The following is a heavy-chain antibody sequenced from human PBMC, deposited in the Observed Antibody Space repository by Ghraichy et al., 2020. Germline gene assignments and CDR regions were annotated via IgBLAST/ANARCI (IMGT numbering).Heavy chain of an antibody. V-gene: IGHV3-23*01. Sequence: GGSLRLSCAASGFTFSSYAMSWVRQAPGKGLEWVSAISGSGGSTYYADSVKGRFTISRDNSKNTLYLQMNSLRAEDTAVYYCAKDFWSGSLNYGMDVWGQGTTVTVSS. CDR1: GFTFSSYA. CDR3: AKDFWSGSLNYGMDV. D-gene: IGHD3-3*01. J-gene: IGHJ6*02. CDR2: ISGSGGST.